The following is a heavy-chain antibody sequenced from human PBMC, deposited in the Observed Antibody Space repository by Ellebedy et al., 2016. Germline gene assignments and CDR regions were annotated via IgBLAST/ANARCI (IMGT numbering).Heavy chain of an antibody. V-gene: IGHV4-39*07. CDR3: AKENNIVVSARFDP. J-gene: IGHJ5*02. D-gene: IGHD3-16*02. CDR1: GGSISSSSYY. CDR2: ISYSGPT. Sequence: SETLSLXXSVSGGSISSSSYYWGWIRQPPGKGLEWIGSISYSGPTYYNPSLKSRVTMSVDTSRSQFSLKLRSVTAADTAVYYCAKENNIVVSARFDPWGQGILVTVSS.